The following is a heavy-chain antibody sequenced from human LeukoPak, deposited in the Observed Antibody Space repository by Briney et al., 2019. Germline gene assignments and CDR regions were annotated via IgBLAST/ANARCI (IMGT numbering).Heavy chain of an antibody. J-gene: IGHJ4*02. D-gene: IGHD6-6*01. Sequence: GGSLRLSCAASGFTFNTYAMSWVRQSPWERLQWVSGISDSGGNTYYADSVRGRFTISRDNSKNTLYLQMNSLRAEDTAVYYCARHRSSWLIDYWGQGTLVTVSS. CDR3: ARHRSSWLIDY. CDR2: ISDSGGNT. CDR1: GFTFNTYA. V-gene: IGHV3-23*01.